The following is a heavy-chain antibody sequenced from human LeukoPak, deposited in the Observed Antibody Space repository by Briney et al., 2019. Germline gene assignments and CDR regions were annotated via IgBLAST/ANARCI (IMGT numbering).Heavy chain of an antibody. CDR3: ARDRVAAAGANWFDP. J-gene: IGHJ5*02. Sequence: SETLSLTCTVSSGSISSYYWSWIRQPPGKGLEWIGYIYYSGSTNYNPSLKSRVTISVDTSKNQFSLKLSSVTAADTAVYYCARDRVAAAGANWFDPWGQGTLVTVSS. V-gene: IGHV4-59*01. D-gene: IGHD6-13*01. CDR1: SGSISSYY. CDR2: IYYSGST.